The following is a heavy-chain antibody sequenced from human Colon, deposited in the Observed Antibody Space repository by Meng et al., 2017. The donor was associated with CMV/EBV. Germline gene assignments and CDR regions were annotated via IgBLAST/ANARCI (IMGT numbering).Heavy chain of an antibody. Sequence: GESLKISCAASGFTFSSYAMSWVRQAPGKGLEWVSAISGSGGSTYYADSVKGRFTISRDNSKNTLYLQMNSLRAEDTAVYYCAKDIAARQHDYWGQGTLVTVSS. CDR1: GFTFSSYA. V-gene: IGHV3-23*01. D-gene: IGHD6-6*01. J-gene: IGHJ4*02. CDR3: AKDIAARQHDY. CDR2: ISGSGGST.